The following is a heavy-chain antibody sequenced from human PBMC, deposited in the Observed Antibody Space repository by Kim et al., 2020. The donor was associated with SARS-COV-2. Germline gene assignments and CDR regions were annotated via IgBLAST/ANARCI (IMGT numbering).Heavy chain of an antibody. CDR2: INEDGSET. J-gene: IGHJ5*02. Sequence: GGSLRLSCAASGFTFSTYWMSWIRQSPGRGLEWMANINEDGSETHYVDSAKGRFTISRDNAKNSLYLQMNSLRAEDTAVYYCARDQTIEMGYTPNWFDPWGQGTLVTVS. D-gene: IGHD2-8*01. V-gene: IGHV3-7*01. CDR1: GFTFSTYW. CDR3: ARDQTIEMGYTPNWFDP.